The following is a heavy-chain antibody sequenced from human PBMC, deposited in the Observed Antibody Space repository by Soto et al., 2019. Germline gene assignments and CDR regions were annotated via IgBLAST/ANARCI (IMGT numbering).Heavy chain of an antibody. Sequence: SETLSLTCTVSGGSISSGGYYWSWIRQHPGKGLEWIGYIYYSGSTYYNPSLKSRVTISVDTSKNQFSLKLSSVTAADTAVYYCARHSRRVITTEYYFDYWGQGTLVTVSS. J-gene: IGHJ4*02. D-gene: IGHD1-1*01. CDR1: GGSISSGGYY. CDR3: ARHSRRVITTEYYFDY. V-gene: IGHV4-31*03. CDR2: IYYSGST.